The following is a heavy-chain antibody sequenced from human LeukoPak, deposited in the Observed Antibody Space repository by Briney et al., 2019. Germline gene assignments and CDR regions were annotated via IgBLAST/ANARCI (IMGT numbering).Heavy chain of an antibody. D-gene: IGHD1-20*01. CDR3: AKDPSYNWNYLTY. CDR2: ISYDGSNK. V-gene: IGHV3-30*18. J-gene: IGHJ4*02. Sequence: GGSLRLSCAASGFTFSSYGMHWVRQAPGKGLEWVAVISYDGSNKYYADSVKGRFTISRDNSKNTLYLQMNSLRAEDTAVYYCAKDPSYNWNYLTYWGQGTLVTVSS. CDR1: GFTFSSYG.